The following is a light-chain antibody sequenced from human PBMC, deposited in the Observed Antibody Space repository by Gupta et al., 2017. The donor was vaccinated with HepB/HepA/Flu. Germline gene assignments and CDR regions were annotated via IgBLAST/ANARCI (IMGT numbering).Light chain of an antibody. V-gene: IGLV4-60*03. CDR3: ETWDSKV. CDR2: LEYSGAY. CDR1: SAHSSYI. Sequence: QPVLTQSSSASAPLGSSVNLTCTLSSAHSSYIIAWHQQQPGKAPRYLMNLEYSGAYNTGGGVPDRYSGSSSAADRYLPISDHQSEDEAHYYCETWDSKVFGGGTKLTVL. J-gene: IGLJ2*01.